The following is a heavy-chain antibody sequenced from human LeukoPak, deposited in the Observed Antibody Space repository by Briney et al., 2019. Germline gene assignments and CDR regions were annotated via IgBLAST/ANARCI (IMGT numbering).Heavy chain of an antibody. D-gene: IGHD6-13*01. CDR1: GFTFSSYE. CDR3: ARDRFPYSSLVY. Sequence: GGSLRLSCAASGFTFSSYEMNWVRQAPGKGLEWVSYISSSGSTIYYADSVKGRFTISRDNAKNSLYLQMNSLRAEDTAVYYCARDRFPYSSLVYWGQGTLVTVSS. V-gene: IGHV3-48*03. J-gene: IGHJ4*02. CDR2: ISSSGSTI.